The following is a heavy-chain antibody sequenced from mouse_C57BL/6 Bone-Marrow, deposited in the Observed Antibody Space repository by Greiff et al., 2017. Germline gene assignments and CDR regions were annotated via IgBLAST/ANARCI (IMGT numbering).Heavy chain of an antibody. D-gene: IGHD1-1*01. CDR2: IYPGSGST. J-gene: IGHJ4*01. V-gene: IGHV1-55*01. CDR1: GYTFTSYW. Sequence: QVQLKQPGAELVKPGASVKMSCKASGYTFTSYWITWVKQRPGQGLEWIGDIYPGSGSTNYNEKFKSKATLTVDTSSSSAYLQLSSLTSEDSAVYYCAGHYWSGFYYDMDFWGWGTAVPVSS. CDR3: AGHYWSGFYYDMDF.